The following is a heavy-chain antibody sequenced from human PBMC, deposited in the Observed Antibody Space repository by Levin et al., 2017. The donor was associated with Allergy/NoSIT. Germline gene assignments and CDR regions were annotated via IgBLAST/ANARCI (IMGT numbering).Heavy chain of an antibody. D-gene: IGHD1-14*01. J-gene: IGHJ6*02. CDR1: GFSVTSDY. CDR2: IHTGVTT. Sequence: TGGSLRLSCAASGFSVTSDYMAWVRQAPGKGLEWVSLIHTGVTTYYADSVQGRFTISTDNSKNTLYLQMNSLRAEDTAVYYCAIDDGIPKGMNAWGQGTTVTVSS. V-gene: IGHV3-53*01. CDR3: AIDDGIPKGMNA.